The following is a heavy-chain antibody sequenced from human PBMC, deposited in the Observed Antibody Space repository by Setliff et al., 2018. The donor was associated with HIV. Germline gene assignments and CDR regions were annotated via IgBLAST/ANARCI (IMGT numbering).Heavy chain of an antibody. V-gene: IGHV3-21*01. J-gene: IGHJ5*02. CDR2: ISGTSYI. CDR1: GFTFSDYS. CDR3: ARVREYSSSWPIDL. Sequence: GGSLRLSCAASGFTFSDYSMTWVRQVPGRGLEWVSSISGTSYIYYADSMKGRFTISRDNAKNSLFLYMNSLRAEDTAVYYCARVREYSSSWPIDLWGLGTLVTVSS. D-gene: IGHD6-13*01.